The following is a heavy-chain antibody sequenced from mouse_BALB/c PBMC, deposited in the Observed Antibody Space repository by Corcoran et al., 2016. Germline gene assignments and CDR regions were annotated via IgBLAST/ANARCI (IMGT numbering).Heavy chain of an antibody. CDR2: TDSSGSQS. Sequence: QVHLQQPGAELVKPGASVTLSCKASGYTFANYWMHWVRQRPGQGLEWIGETDSSGSQSNFNQNFKGKATLTVDKSSNTAYIQLSSLTSEDSAVYYCARSRDYWGQGTTLTVSS. J-gene: IGHJ2*01. CDR3: ARSRDY. CDR1: GYTFANYW. V-gene: IGHV1-69*02.